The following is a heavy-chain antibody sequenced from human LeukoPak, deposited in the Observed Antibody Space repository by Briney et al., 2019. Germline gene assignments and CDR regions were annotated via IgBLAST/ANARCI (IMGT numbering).Heavy chain of an antibody. J-gene: IGHJ5*02. CDR3: ASGCSGGSCYAGQFDP. V-gene: IGHV1-2*02. CDR1: GYTFTGYY. CDR2: INPNSGGT. D-gene: IGHD2-15*01. Sequence: ASVKVSCKASGYTFTGYYMHWVRQAPGQGLEWMGWINPNSGGTNYAQKFQGRVTMTRDTSISTAYMELSRLRSDDTAVYYCASGCSGGSCYAGQFDPWGQGTLVTVSS.